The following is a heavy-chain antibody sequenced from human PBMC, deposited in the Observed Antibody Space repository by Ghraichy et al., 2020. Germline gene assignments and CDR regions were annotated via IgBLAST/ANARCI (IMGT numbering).Heavy chain of an antibody. D-gene: IGHD3-22*01. V-gene: IGHV4-34*01. CDR2: INHSGST. CDR3: ARLGYYDSSGYYYGVFLDY. Sequence: SQTLSLTCAVYGGSFSGYYWSWIRQPPGKGLEWIGEINHSGSTNYNPSLKSRVTISVDTSKNQFSLKLSSVTAADTAVYYCARLGYYDSSGYYYGVFLDYWGQGTLVTVSS. CDR1: GGSFSGYY. J-gene: IGHJ4*02.